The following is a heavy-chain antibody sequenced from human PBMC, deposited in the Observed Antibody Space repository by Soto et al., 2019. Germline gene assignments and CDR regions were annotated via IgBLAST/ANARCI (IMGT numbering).Heavy chain of an antibody. CDR2: IYHSGST. D-gene: IGHD3-3*01. Sequence: QVQLQESGPGLVKSSGTLSLTCAVSGGSISSSNWWSWVRQPPGKGLEWIGEIYHSGSTNYNPSLKSRVTISVDKSKNQFSLKLSSVTAADTAVYYCARGLILEWLLYPYYYYGMDVWGQGTTVTVSS. CDR1: GGSISSSNW. J-gene: IGHJ6*02. V-gene: IGHV4-4*02. CDR3: ARGLILEWLLYPYYYYGMDV.